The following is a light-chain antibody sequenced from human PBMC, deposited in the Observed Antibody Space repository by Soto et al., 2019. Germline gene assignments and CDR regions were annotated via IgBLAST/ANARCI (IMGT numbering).Light chain of an antibody. CDR1: QSISSY. J-gene: IGKJ1*01. CDR3: QQSYRIPRT. Sequence: DIQMTQSPSSLSASVGDRVTVTCRASQSISSYLNWYQQKPGKAPKLLMSATSSLQRGVPSRFSASGSGTDFTLTISSLQPEDFATYYCQQSYRIPRTFGQGTKVDI. V-gene: IGKV1-39*01. CDR2: ATS.